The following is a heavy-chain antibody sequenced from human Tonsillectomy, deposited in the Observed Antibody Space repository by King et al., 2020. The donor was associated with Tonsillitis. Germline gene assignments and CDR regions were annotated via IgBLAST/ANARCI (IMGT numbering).Heavy chain of an antibody. D-gene: IGHD3-22*01. V-gene: IGHV3-21*01. CDR1: GFSFSSYS. CDR3: ARAPDYHYYDSSGYYSDY. J-gene: IGHJ4*02. Sequence: QLVQSGGGLVKPGGSLRLSCAASGFSFSSYSMNWVRQSPGKGLECVSSISSSSSYIYYADSVKGRFTISRDNAKNSLYLQMNSLRAEDTAVYYCARAPDYHYYDSSGYYSDYWGQGTLVTVSS. CDR2: ISSSSSYI.